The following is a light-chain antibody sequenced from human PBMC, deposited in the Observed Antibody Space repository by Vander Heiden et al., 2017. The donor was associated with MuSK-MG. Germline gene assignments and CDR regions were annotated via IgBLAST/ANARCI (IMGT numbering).Light chain of an antibody. CDR1: QSVSSY. CDR2: DAS. V-gene: IGKV3-11*01. J-gene: IGKJ4*01. CDR3: QQRSNWPPIT. Sequence: EIVLTQSPATLSLSPGERATLSCRASQSVSSYLAWYQQKPGQAPRLLIYDASNRATGIPARFSGSGYGTDFTLTISSLEPEDFAVYYCQQRSNWPPITFGGGTKVEIK.